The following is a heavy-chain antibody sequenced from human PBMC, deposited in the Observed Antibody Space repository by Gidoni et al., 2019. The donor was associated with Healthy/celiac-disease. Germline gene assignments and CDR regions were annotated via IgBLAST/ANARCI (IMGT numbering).Heavy chain of an antibody. CDR1: GFTFSSYG. J-gene: IGHJ6*02. CDR2: ISYDGSNK. CDR3: AKDRGVRGGYYYYYGMDV. D-gene: IGHD3-10*01. V-gene: IGHV3-30*18. Sequence: QVQLVESGGGVVQPGRSLRLSCAASGFTFSSYGLHWVRQAPGKGLEGVAVISYDGSNKYYADSVKGRFTISRDNSKNTLYLQMNSLRAEDTAVYYCAKDRGVRGGYYYYYGMDVWGQGTTVTVSS.